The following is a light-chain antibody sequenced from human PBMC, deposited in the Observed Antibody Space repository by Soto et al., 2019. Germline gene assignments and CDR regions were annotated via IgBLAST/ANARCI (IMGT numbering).Light chain of an antibody. V-gene: IGKV1-13*02. CDR2: DAS. CDR1: QGISSA. J-gene: IGKJ3*01. Sequence: AIPLTQSPSSLSASVGDRVTITCRASQGISSALAWYQQKPGKAPKLLIYDASSLESGVPSRFSGGGSGTDFTLTSSSLQPEVFATYYCQQFNSYPFTFGPGTKVDIK. CDR3: QQFNSYPFT.